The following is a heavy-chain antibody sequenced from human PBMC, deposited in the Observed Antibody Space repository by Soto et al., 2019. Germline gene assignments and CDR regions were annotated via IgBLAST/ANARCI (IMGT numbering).Heavy chain of an antibody. D-gene: IGHD2-2*01. CDR1: GFSFSNAW. V-gene: IGHV3-15*06. CDR2: IRSNADGGTT. Sequence: EVQLVESGGGLVKPGGSLRLSCVASGFSFSNAWMSWVRQAPGKGLEWVGRIRSNADGGTTNYAAPAKDRFTMSRDDSKHTLYLQMNSLRTEDTAVYYCTPDVAGYCSSTTCNTPQNWVDPWGQGTLVTVSS. CDR3: TPDVAGYCSSTTCNTPQNWVDP. J-gene: IGHJ5*02.